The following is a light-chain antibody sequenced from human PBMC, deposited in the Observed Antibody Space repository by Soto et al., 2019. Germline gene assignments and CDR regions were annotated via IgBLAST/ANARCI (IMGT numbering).Light chain of an antibody. J-gene: IGKJ4*01. CDR1: QGISSR. V-gene: IGKV1-12*01. CDR3: QQANSFPLT. Sequence: DIQITKSPSSVCASVGERVAITCRASQGISSRLAWYQQKPGKAPKLLIYTASSLQSGVPSRFSGSGSGTDFTLTISSLQPEDFATYYCQQANSFPLTFGGGTKVDIK. CDR2: TAS.